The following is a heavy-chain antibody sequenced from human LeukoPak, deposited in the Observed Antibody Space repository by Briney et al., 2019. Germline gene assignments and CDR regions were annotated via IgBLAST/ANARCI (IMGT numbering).Heavy chain of an antibody. J-gene: IGHJ4*02. CDR1: GGSISNYY. V-gene: IGHV4-59*01. CDR2: IYYSRST. Sequence: SETPSLTCTVSGGSISNYYWHWLRQPPGKGLEWIGYIYYSRSTNFNPSLKRRVTISVEQSKKQFSLKMSSVAAADTAVYFCGRVSGYDWESFYDYWGQGTLVTVSS. D-gene: IGHD5-12*01. CDR3: GRVSGYDWESFYDY.